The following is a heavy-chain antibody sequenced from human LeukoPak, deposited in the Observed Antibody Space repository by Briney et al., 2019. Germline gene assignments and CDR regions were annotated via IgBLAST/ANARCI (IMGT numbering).Heavy chain of an antibody. CDR1: GFTFSSYG. CDR2: IWYDGSNK. Sequence: GGSLRLSCAASGFTFSSYGMHWVRQAPGKGLEWVAVIWYDGSNKYYADSVKGRFTISRDNSKNTLYLQMNSLRAEETAVYYCARESYCSGGSCSAFDYWGQGTLVTVSS. CDR3: ARESYCSGGSCSAFDY. J-gene: IGHJ4*02. D-gene: IGHD2-15*01. V-gene: IGHV3-33*01.